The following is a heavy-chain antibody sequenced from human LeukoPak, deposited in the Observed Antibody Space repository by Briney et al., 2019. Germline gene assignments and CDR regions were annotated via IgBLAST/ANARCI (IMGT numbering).Heavy chain of an antibody. CDR2: ISAYNGNT. CDR3: ARDARPSRYSSSSPDY. V-gene: IGHV1-18*01. Sequence: PGASVTVSCKASGYTFTNYAINWVRQAPGQGLEWMGWISAYNGNTNYAQNVQGRVTMTTDTSTSTVYMELRSLRSEDTAVYYCARDARPSRYSSSSPDYWGQGTLVTVSS. J-gene: IGHJ4*02. CDR1: GYTFTNYA. D-gene: IGHD6-6*01.